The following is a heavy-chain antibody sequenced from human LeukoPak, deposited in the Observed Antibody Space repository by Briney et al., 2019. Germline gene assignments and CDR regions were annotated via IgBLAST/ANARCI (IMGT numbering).Heavy chain of an antibody. CDR2: IKQDGSEK. D-gene: IGHD6-19*01. CDR1: GFAVGSSY. V-gene: IGHV3-7*01. Sequence: GGSLRLSCAASGFAVGSSYMSWVRQAPGKGLEWVANIKQDGSEKYYVDSVKGRFTISRDNAKNSLYLQMNSLRAEDTAVYYRAREGSGTYSSGYFDYWGQGTLVTVSS. J-gene: IGHJ4*02. CDR3: AREGSGTYSSGYFDY.